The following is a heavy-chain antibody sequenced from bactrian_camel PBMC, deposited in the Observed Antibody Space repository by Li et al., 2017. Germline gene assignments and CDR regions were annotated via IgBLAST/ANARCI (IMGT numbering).Heavy chain of an antibody. CDR1: GNTIENHA. J-gene: IGHJ6*01. D-gene: IGHD4*01. V-gene: IGHV3S53*01. CDR2: IAKDDYTH. Sequence: QLVESGGGSVQAGGSLRLSCKASGNTIENHAMGWFRRVPGGQREGVAAIAKDDYTHTYASSVDGRFTLSKDNAKNTLYLQMNSLKPEDTAMYYCAADPRRLPYIATMFRADFGYWGQGTQVTVS. CDR3: AADPRRLPYIATMFRADFGY.